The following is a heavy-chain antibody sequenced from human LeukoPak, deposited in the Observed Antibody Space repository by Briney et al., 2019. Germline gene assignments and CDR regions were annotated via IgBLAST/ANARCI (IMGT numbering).Heavy chain of an antibody. V-gene: IGHV1-46*01. CDR1: GYTFTSYY. CDR2: INPSGGST. CDR3: ARGRPRISYYDFWSGYYQYFDY. J-gene: IGHJ4*02. D-gene: IGHD3-3*01. Sequence: ASVTVSRKASGYTFTSYYMHWVRQAPGQGLEWMGIINPSGGSTSYAQKFQGRVTMTRDTSTSTVYMELSSLRSEDTAVYYCARGRPRISYYDFWSGYYQYFDYWGQGTLVTVSS.